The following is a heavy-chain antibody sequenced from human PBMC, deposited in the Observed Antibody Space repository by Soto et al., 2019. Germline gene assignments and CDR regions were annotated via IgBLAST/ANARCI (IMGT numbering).Heavy chain of an antibody. D-gene: IGHD4-17*01. Sequence: PSETLSLTCTVSGGSISNYYWTWIRQPAGKGLEWIGRMYTSGSTNYNPSLKSRVTMSVDTSKNQFSLKLSSVTAADTAVYYCAREGYSDNYSYYYTSDVWGQGTTVTVSS. V-gene: IGHV4-4*07. CDR2: MYTSGST. J-gene: IGHJ6*02. CDR3: AREGYSDNYSYYYTSDV. CDR1: GGSISNYY.